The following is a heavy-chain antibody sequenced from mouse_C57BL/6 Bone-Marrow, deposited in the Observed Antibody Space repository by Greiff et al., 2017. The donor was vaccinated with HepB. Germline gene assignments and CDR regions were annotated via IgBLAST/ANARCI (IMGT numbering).Heavy chain of an antibody. D-gene: IGHD2-10*01. V-gene: IGHV1-42*01. CDR3: ARRAYYGNYVFAY. J-gene: IGHJ3*01. CDR2: INPSTGGT. Sequence: VQLKQSGPELVKPGASVKISCKASGYSFTGYYMNWVKQSPEKSLEWIGEINPSTGGTTYNQKFKAKATLTVDKSSSTAYMQLKSLTSEDSAVYYCARRAYYGNYVFAYWCQGTRVTVTA. CDR1: GYSFTGYY.